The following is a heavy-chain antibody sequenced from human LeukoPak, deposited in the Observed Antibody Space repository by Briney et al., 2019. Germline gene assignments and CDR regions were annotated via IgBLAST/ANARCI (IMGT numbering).Heavy chain of an antibody. V-gene: IGHV3-74*01. CDR2: INSDGSWT. J-gene: IGHJ6*02. Sequence: GGSLRLSCAASGNYWMHWVRQAPGKGLVWVSHINSDGSWTSYADSVKGRFTISRDNSKNTLYLQMNSLRAEDTAVYYCARAVDYDFWSMYGMDVWGQGTTVTVSS. D-gene: IGHD3-3*01. CDR3: ARAVDYDFWSMYGMDV. CDR1: GNYW.